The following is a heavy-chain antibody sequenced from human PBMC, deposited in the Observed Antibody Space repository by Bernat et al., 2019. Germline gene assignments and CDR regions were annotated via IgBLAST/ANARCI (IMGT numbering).Heavy chain of an antibody. Sequence: QLQLQESGPGLVKPSETLSLTCTVSGDSISSSSYYWGWIRQPPGKGMEWIGSIYYSGRTYYNPSLKSRVTISVDTSKNHFSLKLSSVSAADTAIYNCARRRAGSYYFDAFDIWGQGTMVTVSS. V-gene: IGHV4-39*02. CDR3: ARRRAGSYYFDAFDI. CDR1: GDSISSSSYY. J-gene: IGHJ3*02. CDR2: IYYSGRT. D-gene: IGHD1-26*01.